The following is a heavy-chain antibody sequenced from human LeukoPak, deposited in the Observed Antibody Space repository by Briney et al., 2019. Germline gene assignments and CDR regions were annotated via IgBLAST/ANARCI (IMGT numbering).Heavy chain of an antibody. D-gene: IGHD3-3*01. CDR3: ASWRAGYFDY. Sequence: SETLSLTRTVSGGSISDYYWTWIRQPPRKGLEWIGYIYYQGTTNYNPSLRSRVNISVDTSTSHFSLKLSSVTAADTAFYYCASWRAGYFDYWGQGILVTVSS. J-gene: IGHJ4*02. CDR2: IYYQGTT. CDR1: GGSISDYY. V-gene: IGHV4-59*01.